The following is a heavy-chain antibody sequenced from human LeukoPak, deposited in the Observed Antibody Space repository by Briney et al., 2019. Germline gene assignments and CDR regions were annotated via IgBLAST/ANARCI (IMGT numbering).Heavy chain of an antibody. J-gene: IGHJ4*02. CDR3: ARAVSGRFDY. Sequence: TSETLSLTCTVSGGSISSYYWSWIRQPPGKGLEWIGYIYYSGSTNYNPSLKSRVTISVDTSKNQFSLKLSSVTAADTAIYYCARAVSGRFDYWGQGTPVTVSS. CDR1: GGSISSYY. V-gene: IGHV4-59*08. CDR2: IYYSGST. D-gene: IGHD6-19*01.